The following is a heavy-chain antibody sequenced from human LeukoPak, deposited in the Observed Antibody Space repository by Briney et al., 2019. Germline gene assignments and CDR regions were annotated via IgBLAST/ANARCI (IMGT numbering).Heavy chain of an antibody. V-gene: IGHV3-7*01. CDR1: GFTFSSYW. J-gene: IGHJ6*02. CDR2: IKQDGSEK. CDR3: ARDYDSSGYYYLYYYYGMDV. Sequence: GGSLRLSCAASGFTFSSYWMSWVRQAPGKGLEWAANIKQDGSEKYYVDSVKGRFTISRDNAKNSLYLQMNSLRAEDTAVYYCARDYDSSGYYYLYYYYGMDVWGQGTTVTVSS. D-gene: IGHD3-22*01.